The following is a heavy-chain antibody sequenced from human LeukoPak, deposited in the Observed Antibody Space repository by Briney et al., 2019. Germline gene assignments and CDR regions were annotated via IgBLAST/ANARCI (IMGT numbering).Heavy chain of an antibody. CDR1: GFTFSSYA. D-gene: IGHD6-13*01. Sequence: GRSLRLSCAASGFTFSSYAMSWVRQAPGKGLEWVSAISGSGGSTYYADSVKGRFTIPRDNSKNTLYLQMNSLRAEDTAVYYCARDRRYSSSWYEPNWFDPWGQGTLVTVSS. CDR2: ISGSGGST. V-gene: IGHV3-23*01. J-gene: IGHJ5*02. CDR3: ARDRRYSSSWYEPNWFDP.